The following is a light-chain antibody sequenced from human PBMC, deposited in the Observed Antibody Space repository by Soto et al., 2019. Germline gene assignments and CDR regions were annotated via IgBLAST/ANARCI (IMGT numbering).Light chain of an antibody. V-gene: IGKV3-15*01. CDR2: SAS. Sequence: DIVMTQSPATLSASLGERATISCRASQSISTGLAWYQQKPGQPPRLLIYSASTMATGVPARFTGSGSGSEVTLTISGLQSEDFAVYYCRQGHNWPLTFGQGTRLEI. CDR1: QSISTG. CDR3: RQGHNWPLT. J-gene: IGKJ2*01.